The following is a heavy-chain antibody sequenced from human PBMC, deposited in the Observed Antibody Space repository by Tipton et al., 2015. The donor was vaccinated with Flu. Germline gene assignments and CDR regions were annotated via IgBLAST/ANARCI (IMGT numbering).Heavy chain of an antibody. Sequence: MQLVQSGAEVKKPGESLKISCKASGYTFSTYWIGWVRQMSGKGLEWIGIIYPGDSETRYSPSFQGQVTISADKSGNTSYLQWSSLRASDTAIYYCARHVADIVMVPGQGRHYDYYGIDVWGQGTTVTVSS. J-gene: IGHJ6*02. CDR3: ARHVADIVMVPGQGRHYDYYGIDV. CDR1: GYTFSTYW. D-gene: IGHD2-21*01. CDR2: IYPGDSET. V-gene: IGHV5-51*01.